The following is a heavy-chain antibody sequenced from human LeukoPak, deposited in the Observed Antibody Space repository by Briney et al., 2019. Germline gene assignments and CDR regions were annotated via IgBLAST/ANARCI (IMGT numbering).Heavy chain of an antibody. J-gene: IGHJ4*02. Sequence: PGGSLRLSCAASGFTVSSNYMSWVRQAPGKGLEWVSVIYSGGSTYYADSVKGRFTISRDNSKNTLYLQMNSLRAEDTAVYYCARDRPARKKGDRYSSGWYVPYWGQGTLVTVSS. CDR3: ARDRPARKKGDRYSSGWYVPY. CDR2: IYSGGST. D-gene: IGHD6-19*01. V-gene: IGHV3-66*02. CDR1: GFTVSSNY.